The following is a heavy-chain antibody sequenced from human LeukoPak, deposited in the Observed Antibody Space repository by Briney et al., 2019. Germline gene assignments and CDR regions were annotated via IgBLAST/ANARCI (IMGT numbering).Heavy chain of an antibody. V-gene: IGHV4-31*03. CDR3: AGDARWSRKGSAVDY. Sequence: SETLSLTCTVSGSISSGDYYWSWIRQHPGKGLEWIGYIYYSGSTYYNPSLKSRVTISVDTSKNEFSLSLSSVTAADTAVYYCAGDARWSRKGSAVDYWGQGTLVTVSS. CDR1: GSISSGDYY. J-gene: IGHJ4*02. D-gene: IGHD4-23*01. CDR2: IYYSGST.